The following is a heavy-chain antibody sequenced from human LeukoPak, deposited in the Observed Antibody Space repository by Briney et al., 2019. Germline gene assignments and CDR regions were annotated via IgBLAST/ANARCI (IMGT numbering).Heavy chain of an antibody. CDR2: IIPILGRA. V-gene: IGHV1-69*04. Sequence: GASVKVSFKASGGTFTIYAISWVRQAPGQGLELMGRIIPILGRANYSQKFQGRGTITADKSTSTAYMALSSLGSEDTAVYYCAREVLRSRGYFDYWGQGTLVTVSS. J-gene: IGHJ4*02. D-gene: IGHD4-17*01. CDR1: GGTFTIYA. CDR3: AREVLRSRGYFDY.